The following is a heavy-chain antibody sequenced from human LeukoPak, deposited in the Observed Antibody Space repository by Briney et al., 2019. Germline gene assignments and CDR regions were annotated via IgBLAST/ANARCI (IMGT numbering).Heavy chain of an antibody. V-gene: IGHV1-69*13. J-gene: IGHJ6*03. D-gene: IGHD1-26*01. Sequence: SVKVSCKASGGTFRSYAISWVRQAPGQGLEWMGGIIPIFGTANYAQKFQGRVTITADESTSTAYMELSSLRSEDTAVYYCARDQGGSYYLGYYYMDVWGKGTTVTISS. CDR3: ARDQGGSYYLGYYYMDV. CDR2: IIPIFGTA. CDR1: GGTFRSYA.